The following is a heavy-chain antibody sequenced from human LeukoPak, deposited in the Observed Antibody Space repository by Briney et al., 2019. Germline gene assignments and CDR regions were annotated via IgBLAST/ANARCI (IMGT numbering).Heavy chain of an antibody. D-gene: IGHD3-9*01. CDR3: ARAVGSFDWLPLFDY. CDR1: GYSISSGYY. CDR2: IYHSGIT. J-gene: IGHJ4*02. V-gene: IGHV4-38-2*02. Sequence: SETLFLTCTVSGYSISSGYYWGWIRQPPGKGLEWIGNIYHSGITYYTPSLNSRDTISVDTSKNQFYLKLSSVTAADTAVYYCARAVGSFDWLPLFDYWGQGTLVTVSS.